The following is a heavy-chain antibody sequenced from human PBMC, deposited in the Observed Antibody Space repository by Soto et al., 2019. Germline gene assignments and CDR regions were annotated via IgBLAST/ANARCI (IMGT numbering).Heavy chain of an antibody. CDR3: TSQVNDCSSNSCYRMDV. J-gene: IGHJ6*02. CDR1: GYTFTSYD. Sequence: ASVKVSCKASGYTFTSYDINWVRQATGQGLEWMGWMNPNSGNTNYAQKFQGRVTMTRNMSISTAYMELSSLRSEDTAVYYCTSQVNDCSSNSCYRMDVWGQGTTVTVSS. D-gene: IGHD2-2*01. V-gene: IGHV1-8*01. CDR2: MNPNSGNT.